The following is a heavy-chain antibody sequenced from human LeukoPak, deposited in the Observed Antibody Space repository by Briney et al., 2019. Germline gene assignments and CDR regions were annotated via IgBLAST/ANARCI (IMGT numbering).Heavy chain of an antibody. D-gene: IGHD6-13*01. J-gene: IGHJ4*02. Sequence: SETLPLTCTVSGYSISSGYYWGWIRQPPGKGLEWIGSIYHSGSTYYNPSLKSRVTISVDTSKNQFSLKLSSVTAADTAVYYCARVFRLLAAAGEIDYWGQGTLVTVSS. V-gene: IGHV4-38-2*02. CDR3: ARVFRLLAAAGEIDY. CDR1: GYSISSGYY. CDR2: IYHSGST.